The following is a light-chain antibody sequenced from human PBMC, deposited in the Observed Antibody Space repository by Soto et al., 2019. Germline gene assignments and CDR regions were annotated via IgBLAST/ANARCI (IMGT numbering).Light chain of an antibody. V-gene: IGKV4-1*01. CDR1: QSVFYSSNNKNY. CDR2: WAS. J-gene: IGKJ1*01. Sequence: DIVMTQSPDSLAVPLGERATINCKSSQSVFYSSNNKNYLAWYRQKPGQPPKLLIYWASTRESGVPDRFSGSGSGTDFTLIISSMQPVDVAVYFCQQYHSPPCTFGQGTKVEIK. CDR3: QQYHSPPCT.